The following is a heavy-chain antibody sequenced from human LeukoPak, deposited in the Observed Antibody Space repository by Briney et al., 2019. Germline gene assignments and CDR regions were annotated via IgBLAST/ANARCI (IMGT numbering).Heavy chain of an antibody. CDR1: GFTFSNNG. Sequence: GGSLRLSCAASGFTFSNNGMTWVRQAPGKGMEWVTGISDGGDTTYDAGSVKGRFTVSRDNSKNILYLQMNSLRAEDTAIYYCAKGDTVFRGGPDYWGQGTPVTVSS. CDR3: AKGDTVFRGGPDY. CDR2: ISDGGDTT. D-gene: IGHD3-10*01. J-gene: IGHJ4*02. V-gene: IGHV3-23*01.